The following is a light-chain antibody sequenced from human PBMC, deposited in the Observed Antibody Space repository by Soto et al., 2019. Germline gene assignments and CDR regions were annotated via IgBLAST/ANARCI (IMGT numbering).Light chain of an antibody. J-gene: IGLJ1*01. CDR3: QSYDNTLKGCV. CDR1: SSKIGADYE. CDR2: GNT. Sequence: QYLLTQTPSVSGAPGQRVIISCTGGSSKIGADYEVHWYQQLPGTAPKLLIYGNTNRPSGVPERFSSSKSGFSASLAITGLLAEDEAEYYCQSYDNTLKGCVFGTGTKVTVL. V-gene: IGLV1-40*01.